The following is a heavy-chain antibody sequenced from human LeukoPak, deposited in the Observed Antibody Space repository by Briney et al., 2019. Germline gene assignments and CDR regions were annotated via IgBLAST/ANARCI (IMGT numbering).Heavy chain of an antibody. J-gene: IGHJ3*02. V-gene: IGHV3-48*02. Sequence: PGGSLRLSCSASGFTFSVYAIHWVRQAPGKGLEWVSYISSSSSTIYYADSVKGRFTISRDNAKNSLYLQMNSLRDEDTAVYYCARENLQSDAFDIWGQGTMVTVSS. CDR1: GFTFSVYA. CDR3: ARENLQSDAFDI. D-gene: IGHD1-14*01. CDR2: ISSSSSTI.